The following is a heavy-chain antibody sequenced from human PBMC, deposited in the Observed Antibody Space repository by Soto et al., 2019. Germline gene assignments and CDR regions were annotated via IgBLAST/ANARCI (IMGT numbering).Heavy chain of an antibody. Sequence: GGSLRLSCASSGVTFSSYGMHWVRQAPGKGLEWVAVISYDGSNKYYADSVKGRFTISRDNSKNTLYLQMNSLRAEDMAVYYCAKDGIANEYYFDYWGQGTLVTVSS. CDR3: AKDGIANEYYFDY. D-gene: IGHD2-21*01. V-gene: IGHV3-30*18. CDR2: ISYDGSNK. CDR1: GVTFSSYG. J-gene: IGHJ4*02.